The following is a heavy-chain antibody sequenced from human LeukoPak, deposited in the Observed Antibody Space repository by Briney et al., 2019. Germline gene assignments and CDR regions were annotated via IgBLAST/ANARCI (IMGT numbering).Heavy chain of an antibody. CDR2: ISYDGSNK. Sequence: GGSLRLSCAAPGFTFSSYAMHWVRQAPGKGLEWVAVISYDGSNKYYADSVKGRFTISRDNSKNTLYLQMNSLRAEDTAVYYCARGGDIGYGMDVWGQGTTVTVSS. J-gene: IGHJ6*02. CDR1: GFTFSSYA. CDR3: ARGGDIGYGMDV. D-gene: IGHD5-12*01. V-gene: IGHV3-30-3*01.